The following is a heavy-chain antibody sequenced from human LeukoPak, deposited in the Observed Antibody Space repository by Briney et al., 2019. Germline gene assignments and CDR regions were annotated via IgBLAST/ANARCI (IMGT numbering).Heavy chain of an antibody. CDR2: IYPTGST. J-gene: IGHJ5*02. V-gene: IGHV4-38-2*02. D-gene: IGHD6-13*01. CDR1: GYSISSGYY. Sequence: TETLSLTCTVSGYSISSGYYWGWIRQPPGKGLEWIGNIYPTGSTYYNPSLKSRVTISVDTSKNQFSLKVSSVSAADTAVYYCARAYSSSWYWNWFDPWGQGTLVTVSS. CDR3: ARAYSSSWYWNWFDP.